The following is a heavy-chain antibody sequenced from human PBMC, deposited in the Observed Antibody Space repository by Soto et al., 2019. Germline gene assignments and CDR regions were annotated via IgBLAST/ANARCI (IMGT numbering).Heavy chain of an antibody. CDR1: GGSISSSNW. Sequence: PSETLSLTCAVSGGSISSSNWWSWVRQPPGKGLEWIGEIYHSGSTNYNPSLKSRVTISVDKSKNQFSLKLSSVTAADTAVYYCARAGGVITPYYYYYYGMDVWGQGTTVTVSS. CDR3: ARAGGVITPYYYYYYGMDV. J-gene: IGHJ6*02. D-gene: IGHD3-22*01. CDR2: IYHSGST. V-gene: IGHV4-4*02.